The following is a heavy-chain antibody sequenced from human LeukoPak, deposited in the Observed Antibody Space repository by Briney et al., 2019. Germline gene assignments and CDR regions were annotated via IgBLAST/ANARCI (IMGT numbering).Heavy chain of an antibody. J-gene: IGHJ4*02. Sequence: SGGSLRLSCAASGFTFSNSVMTWVRQAPGKGLEWVSTLDGSGAGTFYADSVKGRFTISRDNSRNTVYLQMNSLRAEDTAIYHCARCVAWPFDSWGQGTLVTVSS. D-gene: IGHD5-12*01. CDR3: ARCVAWPFDS. CDR2: LDGSGAGT. CDR1: GFTFSNSV. V-gene: IGHV3-23*01.